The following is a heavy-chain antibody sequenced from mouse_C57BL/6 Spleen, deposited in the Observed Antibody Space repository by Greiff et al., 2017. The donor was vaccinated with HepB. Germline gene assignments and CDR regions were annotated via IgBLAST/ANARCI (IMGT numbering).Heavy chain of an antibody. CDR2: ISSGSSTI. CDR1: GFTFSDYG. D-gene: IGHD1-1*01. CDR3: AVNYYGSSYWYFDV. Sequence: EVKVVESGGGLVKPGGSLKLSCAASGFTFSDYGMHWVRQAPEKGLEWVAYISSGSSTIYYADTVKGRFTISRDNAKNTLFLQMTSLRSEDTAMYYCAVNYYGSSYWYFDVWGTGTTVTVSS. J-gene: IGHJ1*03. V-gene: IGHV5-17*01.